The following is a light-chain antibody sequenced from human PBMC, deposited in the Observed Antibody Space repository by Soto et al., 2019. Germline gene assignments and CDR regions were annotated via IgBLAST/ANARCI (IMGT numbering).Light chain of an antibody. J-gene: IGKJ4*01. CDR2: DAY. V-gene: IGKV1-5*01. CDR1: QSIRSW. Sequence: DIQMTQSPSILSASVGDRVTITCRASQSIRSWLAWYQQKPGKAPKLLIYDAYSLESGVPSRFSGRRSGTEFTLTIAGLKPEDLETYYCQQYDRYSPLTFGGGTKVDIK. CDR3: QQYDRYSPLT.